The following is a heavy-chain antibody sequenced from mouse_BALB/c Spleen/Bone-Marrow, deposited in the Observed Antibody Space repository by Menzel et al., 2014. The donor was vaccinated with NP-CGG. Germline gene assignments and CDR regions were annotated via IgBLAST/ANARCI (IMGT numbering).Heavy chain of an antibody. CDR3: ARDINDGYYWYFDV. J-gene: IGHJ1*01. V-gene: IGHV7-3*02. D-gene: IGHD2-3*01. CDR1: GVTFTDYY. Sequence: DVQLVESGGGLAQPGGSLRLSCATSGVTFTDYYMSWVRQPPGKALEWLGFIRNKANGHTTEYSASVKGRFTISRDNSQSILYLQMNTLRAEDSATYYCARDINDGYYWYFDVWGAGTTVTVSS. CDR2: IRNKANGHTT.